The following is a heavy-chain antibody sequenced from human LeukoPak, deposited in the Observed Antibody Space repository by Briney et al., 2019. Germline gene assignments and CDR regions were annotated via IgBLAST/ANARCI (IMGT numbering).Heavy chain of an antibody. Sequence: SGTLSLTCAVSGDSISSTNWWSWVRQPPGKGLEWIGEINQSGSTNNNPSLKSRVTISADKSKNQFSLKLSSVTAADTAVYYCARKVPYYMDVWGKGTTVTVSS. CDR2: INQSGST. CDR3: ARKVPYYMDV. CDR1: GDSISSTNW. V-gene: IGHV4-4*02. J-gene: IGHJ6*03.